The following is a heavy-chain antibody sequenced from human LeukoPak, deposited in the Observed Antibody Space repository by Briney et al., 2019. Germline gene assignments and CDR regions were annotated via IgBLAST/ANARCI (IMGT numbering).Heavy chain of an antibody. V-gene: IGHV6-1*01. CDR1: GDSVSSKNGA. Sequence: SQTLSLTCVVSGDSVSSKNGAWNWIRQSPSRGLEWLGRTYYRSKRYNDYAESMEGRMTISQDTSKNQYSLHLNSVTPDDTAVYYCARDFGTTGWHTFDYWGQEPWSPSPQ. CDR2: TYYRSKRYN. D-gene: IGHD6-19*01. CDR3: ARDFGTTGWHTFDY. J-gene: IGHJ4*01.